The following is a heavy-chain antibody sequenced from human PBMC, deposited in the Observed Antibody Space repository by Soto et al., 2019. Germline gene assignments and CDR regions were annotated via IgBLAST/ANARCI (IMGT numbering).Heavy chain of an antibody. D-gene: IGHD3-10*01. CDR1: GFTFSSYG. CDR3: AKEASSYYYGSGMVYFDY. J-gene: IGHJ4*02. CDR2: ISYDGSNK. V-gene: IGHV3-30*18. Sequence: GGSLRLSCAASGFTFSSYGMHWVRQAPGKGLEWVAVISYDGSNKYYADSVKGRFTISRDNSKNTLYLQMNSLRAEDTAVYYCAKEASSYYYGSGMVYFDYWGQGTLVTVSS.